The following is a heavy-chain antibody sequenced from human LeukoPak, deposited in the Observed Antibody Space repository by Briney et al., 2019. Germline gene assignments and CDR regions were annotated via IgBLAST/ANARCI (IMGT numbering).Heavy chain of an antibody. Sequence: SSETLSRTCTVSGGSSSSSSYYWRWIRQPPGKGLGWIVSIYYSGSTYYNPSLESRVTISVDTSKNQFSLKLSSVTAEDTAVYYCARGVRTYYDFWSAWEGYYYYYMDVWGKGTTVTVSS. CDR1: GGSSSSSSYY. CDR2: IYYSGST. V-gene: IGHV4-39*07. D-gene: IGHD3-3*01. J-gene: IGHJ6*03. CDR3: ARGVRTYYDFWSAWEGYYYYYMDV.